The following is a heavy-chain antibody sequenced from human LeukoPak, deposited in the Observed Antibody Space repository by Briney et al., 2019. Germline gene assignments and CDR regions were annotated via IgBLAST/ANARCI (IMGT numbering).Heavy chain of an antibody. CDR1: GGSISSYY. D-gene: IGHD2-21*01. Sequence: SETLSLTCTVSGGSISSYYWSWIRQPPGKGLEWIGYIYYSGSTNYNPSLKSRVTISVGTSKNQFSLKLSSVTAADTAVYYCARLIGIGFPNWFDPWGQGTLVTVSS. CDR3: ARLIGIGFPNWFDP. V-gene: IGHV4-59*01. CDR2: IYYSGST. J-gene: IGHJ5*02.